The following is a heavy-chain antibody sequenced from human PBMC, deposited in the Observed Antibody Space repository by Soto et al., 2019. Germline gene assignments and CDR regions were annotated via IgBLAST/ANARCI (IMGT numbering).Heavy chain of an antibody. CDR2: IYYSGST. D-gene: IGHD3-10*01. CDR3: VQVPRPRVDYLLGSVY. CDR1: GGSISSYY. Sequence: SETLSLTCTVSGGSISSYYWSWIRQPPGKGLEWIGYIYYSGSTNYNPSLKSRVTISVDTSKNQFSLKLSSVTVADTAVYYCVQVPRPRVDYLLGSVYWGQGSLVTVSS. J-gene: IGHJ4*02. V-gene: IGHV4-59*01.